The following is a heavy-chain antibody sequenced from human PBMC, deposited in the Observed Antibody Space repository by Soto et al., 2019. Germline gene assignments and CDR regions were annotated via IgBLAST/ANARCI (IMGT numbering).Heavy chain of an antibody. CDR1: GFTYINYA. V-gene: IGHV3-23*01. Sequence: GGSLRLSCAASGFTYINYAMSWVRQAPGKGLEWVSTIGTSGGTYYPDSVRGRFTISRDNSRNTLYLQMTSLRPEDTAVYYCAKLDCSSTTCYTGGSWFDPWGQGTLVTVSS. CDR3: AKLDCSSTTCYTGGSWFDP. CDR2: IGTSGGT. D-gene: IGHD2-2*02. J-gene: IGHJ5*02.